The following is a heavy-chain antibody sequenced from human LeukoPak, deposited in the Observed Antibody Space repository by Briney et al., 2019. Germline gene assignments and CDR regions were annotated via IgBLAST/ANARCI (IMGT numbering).Heavy chain of an antibody. CDR3: ARSIAVAGTINWFDP. CDR1: GFTFSDYN. J-gene: IGHJ5*02. CDR2: ISRSGSTK. V-gene: IGHV3-11*01. Sequence: GGSLRLSCAASGFTFSDYNMRWIRQAPGKGLEWVSSISRSGSTKYYADSVKGRFTISRDNAKNSLFLQMNSLRAEDTAVYYCARSIAVAGTINWFDPWGQGTLVTVSS. D-gene: IGHD6-19*01.